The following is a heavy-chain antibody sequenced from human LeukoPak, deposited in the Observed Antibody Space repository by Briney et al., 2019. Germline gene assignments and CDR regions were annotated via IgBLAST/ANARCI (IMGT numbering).Heavy chain of an antibody. V-gene: IGHV4-34*01. CDR3: ARVFADDYGDYRDY. CDR1: GGSFSGYY. D-gene: IGHD4-17*01. CDR2: INHSGST. J-gene: IGHJ4*02. Sequence: SETLSLTCAVYGGSFSGYYWSWIRQPPGKGLEWIGEINHSGSTNYNPSLKSRVTISVDKSKNQFSLKLNSVTAADTAVYYCARVFADDYGDYRDYWGQGTLVTVSS.